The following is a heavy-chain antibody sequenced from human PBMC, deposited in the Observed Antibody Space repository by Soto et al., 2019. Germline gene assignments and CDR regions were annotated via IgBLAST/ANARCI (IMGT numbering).Heavy chain of an antibody. CDR3: ARGVTAGVDY. Sequence: VPVKVSWTASGYSFTGLDLNWVRQTTGQGLEWMGWMQPSSGRTGYAQKFQGRVTMTRDTSINTAYMELSSLTSDDTAFYYCARGVTAGVDYWGQGTLVTVSS. D-gene: IGHD1-26*01. CDR2: MQPSSGRT. CDR1: GYSFTGLD. J-gene: IGHJ4*02. V-gene: IGHV1-8*01.